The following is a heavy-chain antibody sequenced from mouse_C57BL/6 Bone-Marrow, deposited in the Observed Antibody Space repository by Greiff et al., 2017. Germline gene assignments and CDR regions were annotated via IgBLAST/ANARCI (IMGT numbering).Heavy chain of an antibody. D-gene: IGHD1-1*01. CDR2: IDPEDGET. CDR3: TRSLIYYGTNY. V-gene: IGHV14-2*01. CDR1: GFNIKDYY. J-gene: IGHJ2*01. Sequence: VQLQQSGAELVKPGASVKLSCTASGFNIKDYYIHWVKQRTEQGLAWIGRIDPEDGETKSAPKFQDKATITADTSSNPAYLQLSSLTSEDTAVYYCTRSLIYYGTNYWGQGTTLTVSS.